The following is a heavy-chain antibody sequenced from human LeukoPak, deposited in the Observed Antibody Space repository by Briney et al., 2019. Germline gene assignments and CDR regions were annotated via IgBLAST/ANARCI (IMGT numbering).Heavy chain of an antibody. Sequence: GGSLRLSCAASGFTFDDYAMHWVRQAPGKGLEWVSGISWNSGSIGYADSVKGRFTISRDNAKDSLYLQMNSLRAEDTALYYCAKDADSRDYYYMDVWGKGTTVTVSS. CDR3: AKDADSRDYYYMDV. J-gene: IGHJ6*03. CDR1: GFTFDDYA. V-gene: IGHV3-9*01. CDR2: ISWNSGSI. D-gene: IGHD2-21*02.